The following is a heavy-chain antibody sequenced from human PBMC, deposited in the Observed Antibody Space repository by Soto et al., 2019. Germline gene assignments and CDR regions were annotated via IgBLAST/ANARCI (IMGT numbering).Heavy chain of an antibody. D-gene: IGHD5-12*01. CDR2: ISYDGSNK. V-gene: IGHV3-30-3*01. Sequence: QVQQVESGGGVVQPGRSLRLSCAASGFTFSSYAMHWVRQAPGKGLEWVAVISYDGSNKYYADSVKGRFTISRDNSKNTLYLQMNSLRAEDTAVYYCARESDIVATNPTFDYWGQGTLVTVSS. J-gene: IGHJ4*02. CDR3: ARESDIVATNPTFDY. CDR1: GFTFSSYA.